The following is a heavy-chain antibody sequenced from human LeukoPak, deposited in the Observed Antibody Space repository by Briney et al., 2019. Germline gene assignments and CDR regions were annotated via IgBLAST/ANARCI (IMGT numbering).Heavy chain of an antibody. CDR2: ISSSSSTI. D-gene: IGHD3-16*01. CDR3: ARDTFGGSIQNDY. V-gene: IGHV3-48*01. CDR1: GFTFSSYS. J-gene: IGHJ4*02. Sequence: GGSLRLSCAASGFTFSSYSMNWVRQAPGKGLEWVSYISSSSSTIYYADSVKGRFTISRDNAKNTLYLQMNSLRAEDTAVYYCARDTFGGSIQNDYWGQGTLVTVSS.